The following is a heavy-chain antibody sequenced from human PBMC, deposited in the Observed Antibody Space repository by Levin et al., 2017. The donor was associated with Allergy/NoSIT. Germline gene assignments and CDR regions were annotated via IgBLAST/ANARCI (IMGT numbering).Heavy chain of an antibody. D-gene: IGHD3-10*01. Sequence: GGSLRLSCAASGFTFSSYAMHWVRQAPGKGLEWVAVISYDGSNKYYADSVKGRFTISRDNSKNTLYLQMNSLRAEDTAVYYCARAAGLRGFGELLPDYWGQGTLVTVSS. CDR3: ARAAGLRGFGELLPDY. V-gene: IGHV3-30-3*01. CDR2: ISYDGSNK. J-gene: IGHJ4*02. CDR1: GFTFSSYA.